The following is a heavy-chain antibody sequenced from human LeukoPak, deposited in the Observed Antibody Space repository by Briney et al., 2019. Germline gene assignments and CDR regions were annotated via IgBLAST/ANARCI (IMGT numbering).Heavy chain of an antibody. CDR3: SRQIRATTDYFDY. CDR1: GFTFGDYA. CDR2: IRSKTYGGTT. D-gene: IGHD5-12*01. J-gene: IGHJ4*02. V-gene: IGHV3-49*04. Sequence: GGSLRLSCTASGFTFGDYAMNWVRQAPGKGLEGVGFIRSKTYGGTTAYAASVKGRFTISRDDSKNIAYLQMNSLKTEDTAVYYCSRQIRATTDYFDYWGQGTLVTVSS.